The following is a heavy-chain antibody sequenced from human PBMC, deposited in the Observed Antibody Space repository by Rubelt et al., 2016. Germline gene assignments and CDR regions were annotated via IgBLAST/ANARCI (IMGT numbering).Heavy chain of an antibody. V-gene: IGHV3-9*01. D-gene: IGHD3-9*01. CDR3: ASGRYFDWFWGY. Sequence: EVQLVESGGGLVQPGRSLRLSCAASGFTFDDYAMHWVRQAPGMGLEWVSVIYSGGSTYYADSVKGRFTISRDNAKNSLYLQMNSLRDEETAVYYCASGRYFDWFWGYWGQGTLVTVSS. CDR1: GFTFDDYA. J-gene: IGHJ4*02. CDR2: IYSGGST.